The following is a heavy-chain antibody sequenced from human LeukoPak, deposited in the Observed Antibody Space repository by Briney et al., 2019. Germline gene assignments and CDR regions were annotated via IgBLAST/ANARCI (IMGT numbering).Heavy chain of an antibody. CDR1: GYTFTDYY. CDR3: ARFDYDILTGKNWFDP. D-gene: IGHD3-9*01. CDR2: INPNSGGT. J-gene: IGHJ5*02. V-gene: IGHV1-2*02. Sequence: ASVKVSCKASGYTFTDYYMHWVRQAPGQGLEWMGWINPNSGGTNYAQKFQGRVTMTRDTSISTAYMELSRLRSDDTAVYYCARFDYDILTGKNWFDPWGQGTLVTVSS.